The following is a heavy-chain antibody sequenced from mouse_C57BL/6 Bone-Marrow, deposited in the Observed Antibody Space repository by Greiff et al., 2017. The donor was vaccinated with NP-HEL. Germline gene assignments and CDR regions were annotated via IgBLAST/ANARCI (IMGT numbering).Heavy chain of an antibody. CDR3: ASYYYGSSYLDY. D-gene: IGHD1-1*01. Sequence: QVQLKQPGAELVKPGASVKLSCKASGYTFTSYWMQWVKQRPGQGLEWIGEIDPSDSYTNYHQKFKGKATLTVDTSSSTAYMQLSSLTSEDSAVYYCASYYYGSSYLDYWGQGTTLTVSS. J-gene: IGHJ2*01. CDR1: GYTFTSYW. CDR2: IDPSDSYT. V-gene: IGHV1-50*01.